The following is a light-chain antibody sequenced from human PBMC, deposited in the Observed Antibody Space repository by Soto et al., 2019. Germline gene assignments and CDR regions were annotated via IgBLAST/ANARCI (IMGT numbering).Light chain of an antibody. V-gene: IGKV3-20*01. J-gene: IGKJ1*01. CDR1: QSISSTS. Sequence: EIVLTQSPGTLSLSPGERATLSCRASQSISSTSLAWYQQKPGQAPRLLICGASSRATGIPDRFSGSGSGTDFTLSISSLEPEDFAVYYCHYGNSPPWTFAQGTKVDIK. CDR3: HYGNSPPWT. CDR2: GAS.